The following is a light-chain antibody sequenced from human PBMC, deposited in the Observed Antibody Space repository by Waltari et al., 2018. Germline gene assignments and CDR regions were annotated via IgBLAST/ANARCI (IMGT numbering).Light chain of an antibody. CDR1: QRVSKY. V-gene: IGKV3-20*01. CDR3: QKYETIPAT. Sequence: EIVLTQSPSTLCLSPGERATLSCRASQRVSKYFAWYQQKPGQQPRLLISDASTRATGIPHRCSATGWGTDVSLSISRLEPEDFAVYYCQKYETIPATFGQGTKVQMK. CDR2: DAS. J-gene: IGKJ1*01.